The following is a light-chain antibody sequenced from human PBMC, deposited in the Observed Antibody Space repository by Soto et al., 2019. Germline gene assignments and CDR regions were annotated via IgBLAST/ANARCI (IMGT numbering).Light chain of an antibody. V-gene: IGLV2-8*01. CDR2: EVS. J-gene: IGLJ2*01. Sequence: QSVLTQPPSASGSPGQSVTISCTGTSSDVGGYNYVSWYQQHPGKAPILMIYEVSKRPSGVPDRFSGSKSGNTASLTVSGLQAEDEADYYCSSYAGSNNFVVFGGGTK. CDR3: SSYAGSNNFVV. CDR1: SSDVGGYNY.